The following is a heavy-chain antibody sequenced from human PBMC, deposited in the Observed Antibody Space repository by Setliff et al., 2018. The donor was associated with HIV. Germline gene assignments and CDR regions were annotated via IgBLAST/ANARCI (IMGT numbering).Heavy chain of an antibody. V-gene: IGHV2-5*01. CDR1: GFSLSTSGVG. CDR2: IYWNDDT. CDR3: AYSGRQLRGPYFDF. Sequence: GSGPTLVNPTQTLTLTCTFSGFSLSTSGVGVGWIRQPPGKALECLALIYWNDDTRYSPSRKSRLTIAKDTSKNQVVLTMTNMDPVDTATYYCAYSGRQLRGPYFDFWGQGTPVTVSS. J-gene: IGHJ4*02. D-gene: IGHD1-1*01.